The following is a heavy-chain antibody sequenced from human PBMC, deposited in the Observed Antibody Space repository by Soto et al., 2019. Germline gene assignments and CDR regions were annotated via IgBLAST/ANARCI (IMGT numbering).Heavy chain of an antibody. CDR3: ATDVRGSAWDPTVGY. CDR2: ISNDGRNT. D-gene: IGHD6-19*01. Sequence: GSLRLSCAASGFTFSSYGMHWVRQAPGKGLEWVAVISNDGRNTYYADSVKGRFTISRDNSKNTLYLEMNSLRADDTAVYYCATDVRGSAWDPTVGYWGQGTLVTVSS. V-gene: IGHV3-30*03. J-gene: IGHJ4*02. CDR1: GFTFSSYG.